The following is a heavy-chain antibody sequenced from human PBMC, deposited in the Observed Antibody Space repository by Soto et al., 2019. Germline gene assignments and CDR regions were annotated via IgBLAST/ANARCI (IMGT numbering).Heavy chain of an antibody. J-gene: IGHJ3*02. Sequence: PSQTLSLTCAISGDSVSSNSAAWNWIRQSPSRGLEWLGRTYYRSKWYNDYAVSVKSRITINPDTSKNQFSLQLNSVTPEDTAVYYCARDPTIFGVPQGAFDIWGQGTMVTVS. V-gene: IGHV6-1*01. CDR2: TYYRSKWYN. CDR1: GDSVSSNSAA. D-gene: IGHD3-3*01. CDR3: ARDPTIFGVPQGAFDI.